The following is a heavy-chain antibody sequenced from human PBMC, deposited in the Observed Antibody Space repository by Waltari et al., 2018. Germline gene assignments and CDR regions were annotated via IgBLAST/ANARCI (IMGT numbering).Heavy chain of an antibody. D-gene: IGHD3-22*01. Sequence: EVQLVESGGGLIQPGGSLRLSCAASGFTVSSNYMSWVRQAPGKGLEWVSVIYSGGSTDYADSVKGRFTISRDNSKNTLYLQMNSLRAEDTAVYYCARDYYDSSGYYPDWYFDLWGRGTLVTVSS. CDR1: GFTVSSNY. CDR2: IYSGGST. CDR3: ARDYYDSSGYYPDWYFDL. V-gene: IGHV3-53*01. J-gene: IGHJ2*01.